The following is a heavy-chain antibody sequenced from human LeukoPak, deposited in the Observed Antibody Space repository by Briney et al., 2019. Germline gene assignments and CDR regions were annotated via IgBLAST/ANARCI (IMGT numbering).Heavy chain of an antibody. J-gene: IGHJ4*02. Sequence: GGSLRLSCAASGFTFSSYAMSWVRQAPGKGLESVSAISGGGGSTYYADSVKGRFTISRDNSKNKLYLQMNSLRAEDTAVYYCANHRWLQSIYWGQGTLVTVSS. D-gene: IGHD5-24*01. CDR2: ISGGGGST. V-gene: IGHV3-23*01. CDR1: GFTFSSYA. CDR3: ANHRWLQSIY.